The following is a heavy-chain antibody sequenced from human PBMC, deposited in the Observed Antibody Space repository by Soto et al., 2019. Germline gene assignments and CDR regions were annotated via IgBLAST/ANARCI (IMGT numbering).Heavy chain of an antibody. D-gene: IGHD2-15*01. Sequence: VGSLRLSCAASGFTFSSYAMSWVRQAPGKGLEWVSAISGSGGSTYYADSVKGRFTISRDNSKNTLYLQMNSLRAEDTAVYYCAKDEVSGIVVVVAAPFDYWGQGTLVTVSS. CDR1: GFTFSSYA. CDR2: ISGSGGST. V-gene: IGHV3-23*01. CDR3: AKDEVSGIVVVVAAPFDY. J-gene: IGHJ4*02.